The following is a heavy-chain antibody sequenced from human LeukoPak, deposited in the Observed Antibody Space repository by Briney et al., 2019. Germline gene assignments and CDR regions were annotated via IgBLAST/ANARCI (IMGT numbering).Heavy chain of an antibody. V-gene: IGHV1-2*06. J-gene: IGHJ3*02. Sequence: ASVTVSCKASGYTFSGYYIHWVRQAPGQGLEWMGRINPNNGGTNYAQKFQGRVTMTRDMSMSTAYMELSRLRSDDTAVYYCAGEDNSSGYRPFDIWGQGTMVTVPS. D-gene: IGHD3-22*01. CDR3: AGEDNSSGYRPFDI. CDR2: INPNNGGT. CDR1: GYTFSGYY.